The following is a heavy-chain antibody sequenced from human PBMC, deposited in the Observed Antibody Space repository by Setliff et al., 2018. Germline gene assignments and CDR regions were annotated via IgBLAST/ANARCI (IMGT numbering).Heavy chain of an antibody. V-gene: IGHV4-4*02. D-gene: IGHD3-22*01. CDR2: IYHSGST. CDR3: ARRATYYYDSSGYYDY. CDR1: GGSISSSNW. J-gene: IGHJ4*02. Sequence: PSETLSLTCAVSGGSISSSNWWSWVRQPPGKGLEWIGEIYHSGSTNYNPSLKSRVTISVDTSKNQFSLKLSSVTAADTAVYYCARRATYYYDSSGYYDYWGQGTLVTVS.